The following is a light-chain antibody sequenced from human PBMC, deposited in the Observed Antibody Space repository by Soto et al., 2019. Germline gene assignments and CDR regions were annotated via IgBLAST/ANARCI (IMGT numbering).Light chain of an antibody. CDR3: QESYGLPLT. Sequence: DIQMTQSPSSLSASVGARVSISCRASQSISNYVNWFQQKPGKAPKFLIDRASTLQSGVPSRFSGSGSGTDFTLTISNLQPEDFATYYCQESYGLPLTFGGGTKVEI. J-gene: IGKJ4*01. CDR1: QSISNY. CDR2: RAS. V-gene: IGKV1-39*01.